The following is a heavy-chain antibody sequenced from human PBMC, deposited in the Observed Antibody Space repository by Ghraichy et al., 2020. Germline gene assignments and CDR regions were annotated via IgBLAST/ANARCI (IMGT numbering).Heavy chain of an antibody. CDR3: ARSQGHWATPFEY. CDR2: VFFSRSA. D-gene: IGHD7-27*01. CDR1: GASVNTASHY. J-gene: IGHJ4*03. Sequence: SETLSLTCNVSGASVNTASHYWGWIRQSPGKGLAWIGSVFFSRSASSGPSFRSRIVLSVNPSKNQFSLRLTSVTPADTAIYFCARSQGHWATPFEYWGQGIQVTVS. V-gene: IGHV4-39*01.